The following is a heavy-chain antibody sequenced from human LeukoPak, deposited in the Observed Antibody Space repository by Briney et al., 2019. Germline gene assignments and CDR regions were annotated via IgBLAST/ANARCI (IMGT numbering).Heavy chain of an antibody. V-gene: IGHV3-73*01. Sequence: GGSLKLSSSASGFTFSDSAIHRLPQAPGKGLEGVVRIREKCFSHATAYAASVKGRFSLFRDDSKNTAYLPMNGLKTEDTALYYCTTPKEGNWFDPWGQGTLVTVSS. CDR3: TTPKEGNWFDP. CDR1: GFTFSDSA. CDR2: IREKCFSHAT. J-gene: IGHJ5*02.